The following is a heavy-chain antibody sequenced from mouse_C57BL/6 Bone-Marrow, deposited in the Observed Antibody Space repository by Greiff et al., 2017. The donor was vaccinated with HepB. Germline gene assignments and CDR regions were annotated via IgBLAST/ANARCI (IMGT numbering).Heavy chain of an antibody. CDR2: IYPSDSET. Sequence: QVQLKESGAELVRPGSSVKLSCKASGYTFTSYWMDWVKQRPGQGLEWIGNIYPSDSETHYNQKFKDKATLTVDKSSSTAYMQLSSLTSEDSAVYYCARDISYYYGSSTDYWGQGTTLTVSS. CDR1: GYTFTSYW. V-gene: IGHV1-61*01. CDR3: ARDISYYYGSSTDY. D-gene: IGHD1-1*01. J-gene: IGHJ2*01.